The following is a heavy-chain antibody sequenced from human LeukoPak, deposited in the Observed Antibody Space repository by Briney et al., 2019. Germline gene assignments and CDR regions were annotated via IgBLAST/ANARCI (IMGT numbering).Heavy chain of an antibody. CDR2: ITSSSSSI. J-gene: IGHJ4*02. V-gene: IGHV3-48*01. CDR3: ATGYSTRIDY. D-gene: IGHD6-13*01. Sequence: GGSLRLSCTASGFTFSSYSMNWVRQAPGKRLEWLSYITSSSSSIFYADSVKGRFTISRDNSKNTLYLQMNSLRAEDTAVYYCATGYSTRIDYWGQGTLVTVSS. CDR1: GFTFSSYS.